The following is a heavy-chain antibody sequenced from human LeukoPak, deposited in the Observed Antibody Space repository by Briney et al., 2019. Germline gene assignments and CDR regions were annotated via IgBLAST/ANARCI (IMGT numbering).Heavy chain of an antibody. Sequence: GGSLRLSCAASGYIFSTYWMHWVRQGPGKGLVWVSRINEDGSSTSYAESVRGRFTISRDNAKNTLYLQMNSLRAEDTAVYYCTRDTIGARDSWGQGTLVTVSS. CDR3: TRDTIGARDS. D-gene: IGHD4-17*01. J-gene: IGHJ4*02. V-gene: IGHV3-74*01. CDR1: GYIFSTYW. CDR2: INEDGSST.